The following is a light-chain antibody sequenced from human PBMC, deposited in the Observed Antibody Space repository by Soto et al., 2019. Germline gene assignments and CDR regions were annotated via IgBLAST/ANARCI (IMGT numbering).Light chain of an antibody. CDR1: QSINSN. V-gene: IGKV3D-15*01. CDR2: RAS. Sequence: IVMTQSPATLSVSLGERATLSCRASQSINSNLAWYQQKPGQAPRLLMFRASIRASGVPARFSGSGSGTDFTLTISSLEPEDFALYYCQQRNTWPPITFGQGTRLEI. J-gene: IGKJ5*01. CDR3: QQRNTWPPIT.